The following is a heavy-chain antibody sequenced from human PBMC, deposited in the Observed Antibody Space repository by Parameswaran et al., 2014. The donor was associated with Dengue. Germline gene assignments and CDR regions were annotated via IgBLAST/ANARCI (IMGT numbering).Heavy chain of an antibody. Sequence: SETLSLTCAVYGGSFSGYYWSWIRQPPGKGLEWIGEINHSGSTNYNPSLKSRVTISVDTSKNQFSLKLSSVTAADTAVYYCARDTTRGYGDLDYWGQGTLVTVSS. CDR3: ARDTTRGYGDLDY. V-gene: IGHV4-34*01. CDR1: GGSFSGYY. CDR2: INHSGST. J-gene: IGHJ4*02. D-gene: IGHD4-17*01.